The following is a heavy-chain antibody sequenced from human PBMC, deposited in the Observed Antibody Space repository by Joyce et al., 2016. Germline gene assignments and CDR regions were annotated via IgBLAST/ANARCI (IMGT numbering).Heavy chain of an antibody. CDR3: ARNDFWSGYFDY. J-gene: IGHJ4*02. D-gene: IGHD3-3*01. CDR1: EFTVSRNY. V-gene: IGHV3-66*01. Sequence: EVQLVESGGGLVQPGGSLRLSCVASEFTVSRNYMTWVRQAPGKGLEWISFIHSAGGTSYADSLKGGFTISRDKSKNTLYLQMNGLRAEDTGVYYCARNDFWSGYFDYWGQGTLVTVSS. CDR2: IHSAGGT.